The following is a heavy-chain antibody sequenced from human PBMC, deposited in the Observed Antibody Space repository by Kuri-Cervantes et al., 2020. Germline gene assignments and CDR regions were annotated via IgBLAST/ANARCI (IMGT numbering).Heavy chain of an antibody. D-gene: IGHD2-21*01. Sequence: SETLSLTCAVYGGSFSGYYWSWIRQPPGKGLEWIGEINHSGSTNYNPSLKSRVTISVDTSKNQFSLKLSSVTAADTAVYYCASTLGSGGEAMDVWGKGTTVTVSS. CDR3: ASTLGSGGEAMDV. V-gene: IGHV4-34*01. J-gene: IGHJ6*04. CDR1: GGSFSGYY. CDR2: INHSGST.